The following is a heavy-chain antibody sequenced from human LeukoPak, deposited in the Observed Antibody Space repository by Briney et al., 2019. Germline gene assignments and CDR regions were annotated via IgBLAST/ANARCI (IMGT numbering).Heavy chain of an antibody. CDR3: ARDYTMIVVAISDYFDY. V-gene: IGHV3-30-3*01. J-gene: IGHJ4*02. Sequence: GGSLRLSCAASGFTFSSYATHWVRQAPGKGLEWVAVISYDGSNKYYADSVKGRFTISRDNSKNTLYLQMNSLRAEDTAVYYCARDYTMIVVAISDYFDYWGQGTLVTVSS. CDR2: ISYDGSNK. CDR1: GFTFSSYA. D-gene: IGHD3-22*01.